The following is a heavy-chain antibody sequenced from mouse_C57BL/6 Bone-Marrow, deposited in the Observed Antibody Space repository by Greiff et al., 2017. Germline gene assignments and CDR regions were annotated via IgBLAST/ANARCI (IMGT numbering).Heavy chain of an antibody. CDR2: ISSGGSYT. CDR1: GFTFSSYG. CDR3: ARRDSSGFPGFAY. J-gene: IGHJ3*01. D-gene: IGHD3-2*02. Sequence: DVKLVESGGDLVKPGGSLKLSCAASGFTFSSYGMSWVRQTPDKRLEWVATISSGGSYTYYPDSVKGRFTISRDNAKNTLYLQMSSLKSEDTAMXYCARRDSSGFPGFAYWGQGTLVTVSA. V-gene: IGHV5-6*02.